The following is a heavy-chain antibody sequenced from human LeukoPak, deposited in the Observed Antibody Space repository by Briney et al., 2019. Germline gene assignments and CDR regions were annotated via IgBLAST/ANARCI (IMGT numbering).Heavy chain of an antibody. CDR2: ISYDGSNK. D-gene: IGHD3-10*01. J-gene: IGHJ3*02. V-gene: IGHV3-30*04. Sequence: GGSLRLSCAASEFTFSSYTMHWVRQAPGKGLEWVAVISYDGSNKYYADSVKGRFTISRDNSKNTLYLQMNSLRAEDTAVYYCEAAMVRGVIPPNDAFDIWGQGTMVTVSS. CDR1: EFTFSSYT. CDR3: EAAMVRGVIPPNDAFDI.